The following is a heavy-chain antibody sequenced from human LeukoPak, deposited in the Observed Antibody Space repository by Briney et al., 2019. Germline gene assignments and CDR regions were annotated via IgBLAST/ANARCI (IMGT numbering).Heavy chain of an antibody. CDR2: ISNNGGYT. V-gene: IGHV3-23*01. CDR1: GFTFSSSA. CDR3: AKQLGYCSDGSCYFPY. J-gene: IGHJ4*02. D-gene: IGHD2-15*01. Sequence: PGGSLRLSCAASGFTFSSSAMSWVSQAPGKGLGWVSAISNNGGYTYYADSVQGRFTISRDNSKSTLCMQMNSLRAEDTAVYYWAKQLGYCSDGSCYFPYWGQGTLVTVSS.